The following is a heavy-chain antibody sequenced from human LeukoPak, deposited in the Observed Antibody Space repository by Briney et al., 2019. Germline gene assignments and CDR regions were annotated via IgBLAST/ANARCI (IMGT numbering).Heavy chain of an antibody. D-gene: IGHD3-22*01. CDR3: TTGYYDSSGPNY. Sequence: GGSLRLSCAASGFTFSNAWMSWVRRAPGKGLEWVGRIKSKTDGGTTDYAAPVKGRFTISRDDSKNTLYLQMNSLKTEDTAVYYCTTGYYDSSGPNYWGQGTLVTVSS. CDR1: GFTFSNAW. V-gene: IGHV3-15*01. CDR2: IKSKTDGGTT. J-gene: IGHJ4*02.